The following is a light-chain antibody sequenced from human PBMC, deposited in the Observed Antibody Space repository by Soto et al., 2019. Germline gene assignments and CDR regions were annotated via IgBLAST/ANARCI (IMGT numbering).Light chain of an antibody. Sequence: EIVMTQSPAPLSLSPGERATLSCRASQSVSSSYLSWYQQKPGQAPRLLIYGASTRATGIPARFSGSGSGTDFTLTISSLQPEDFAVYYCQQDYNLLTFGGGTKVEIK. CDR3: QQDYNLLT. V-gene: IGKV3D-7*01. CDR1: QSVSSSY. CDR2: GAS. J-gene: IGKJ4*01.